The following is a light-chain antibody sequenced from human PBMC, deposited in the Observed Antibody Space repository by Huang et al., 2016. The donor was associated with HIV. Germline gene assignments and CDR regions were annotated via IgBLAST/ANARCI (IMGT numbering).Light chain of an antibody. CDR3: QQYDNLHT. CDR1: QDISNY. CDR2: DAS. J-gene: IGKJ2*01. Sequence: DIQMTQSPSSLSASVGDRVTITCQASQDISNYLNWYQQKPGKAPKLLSYDASNLETVVPSRFSGSRSGTHFTFTINNLQPEDIATYYCQQYDNLHTFGQGTKLEIK. V-gene: IGKV1-33*01.